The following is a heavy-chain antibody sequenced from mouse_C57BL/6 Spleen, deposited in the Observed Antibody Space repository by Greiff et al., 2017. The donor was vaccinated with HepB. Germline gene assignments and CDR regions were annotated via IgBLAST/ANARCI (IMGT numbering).Heavy chain of an antibody. D-gene: IGHD1-1*01. CDR1: GYTFTSYW. CDR2: IDPSDSYT. Sequence: QVQLQQPGAELVKPGASVKLSCKASGYTFTSYWMQWVKQRPGQGLEWIGEIDPSDSYTNYNQKFKGKATLTVDTSSSTAYMQLSSLTSEDSAVYYCARFIYFDYWGQGTTLTVSS. CDR3: ARFIYFDY. J-gene: IGHJ2*01. V-gene: IGHV1-50*01.